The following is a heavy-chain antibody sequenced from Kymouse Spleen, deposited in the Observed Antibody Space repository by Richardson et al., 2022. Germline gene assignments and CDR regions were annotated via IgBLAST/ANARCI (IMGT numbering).Heavy chain of an antibody. CDR1: GFTFSSYS. CDR2: ISSSSSYI. CDR3: ARDKAAAGTFDY. V-gene: IGHV3-21*03. D-gene: IGHD6-13*01. J-gene: IGHJ4*02. Sequence: EVQLVESGGGLVKPGGSLRLSCAASGFTFSSYSMNWVRQAPGKGLEWVSSISSSSSYIYYADSVKGRFTISRDNAKNSLYLQMNSLRAEDTAVYYCARDKAAAGTFDYWGQGTLVTVSS.